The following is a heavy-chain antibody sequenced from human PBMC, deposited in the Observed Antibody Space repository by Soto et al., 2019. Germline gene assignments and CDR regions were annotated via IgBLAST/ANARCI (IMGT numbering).Heavy chain of an antibody. CDR2: VYYSGST. CDR1: GVSINRGVYY. Sequence: SETLSLTCPFSGVSINRGVYYLPWIRQHPGKGLEWIGSVYYSGSTNYNPSLKSRVTISVDTSKNQFSLKLSSVSAADTAVYYCARGAGGNFYFDYWGQGTLVTVSS. V-gene: IGHV4-31*03. CDR3: ARGAGGNFYFDY. J-gene: IGHJ4*02. D-gene: IGHD2-21*02.